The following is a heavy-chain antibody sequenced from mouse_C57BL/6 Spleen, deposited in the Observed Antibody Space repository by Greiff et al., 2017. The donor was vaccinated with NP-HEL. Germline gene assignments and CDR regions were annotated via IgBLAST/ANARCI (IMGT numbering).Heavy chain of an antibody. CDR2: IDPSDSET. D-gene: IGHD1-1*01. Sequence: VQLQQPGAELVRPGSSVKLSCKASGYTFTSYWMHWVKQRPIQGLEWIGNIDPSDSETHYNQKFKDKATLTVDKSSSTAYMQLSSLTSEDSAVYYCARSHYGCSWYFDVWGTGTTVTVSS. CDR3: ARSHYGCSWYFDV. V-gene: IGHV1-52*01. J-gene: IGHJ1*03. CDR1: GYTFTSYW.